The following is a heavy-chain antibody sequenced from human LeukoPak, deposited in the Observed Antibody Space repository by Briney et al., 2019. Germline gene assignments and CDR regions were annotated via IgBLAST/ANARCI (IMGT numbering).Heavy chain of an antibody. D-gene: IGHD2-2*01. CDR2: ISAYNGST. V-gene: IGHV1-18*01. CDR3: ARESLGYCSSTSCLDFDY. J-gene: IGHJ4*02. Sequence: ASVKVSCKASGYTFTSYGISWVRQAPGQGLEWMGWISAYNGSTNYAQKLQGRVTMTTDTSTSTAYMELRSLRSDDTAVYYCARESLGYCSSTSCLDFDYWGQGTLVTVSS. CDR1: GYTFTSYG.